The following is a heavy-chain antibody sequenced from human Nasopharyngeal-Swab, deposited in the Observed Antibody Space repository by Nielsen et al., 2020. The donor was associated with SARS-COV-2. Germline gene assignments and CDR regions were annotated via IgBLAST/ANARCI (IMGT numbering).Heavy chain of an antibody. V-gene: IGHV3-23*03. Sequence: GGSLRLSCAASGFRFTSYAMSWFRQAPGKGLEWVSIIYSGGTRTYYADSVKGRFTISRDYSKSTLYLQLNSLRAEDTAVFYCARGIGHTVETAFDYWGQGTLVTVSS. CDR3: ARGIGHTVETAFDY. D-gene: IGHD4-17*01. CDR1: GFRFTSYA. CDR2: IYSGGTRT. J-gene: IGHJ4*02.